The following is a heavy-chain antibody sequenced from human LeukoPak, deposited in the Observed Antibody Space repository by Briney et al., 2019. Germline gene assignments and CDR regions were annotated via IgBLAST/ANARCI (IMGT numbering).Heavy chain of an antibody. CDR3: ATGSMVYAPYYYYGMDV. V-gene: IGHV4-30-4*02. D-gene: IGHD2-8*01. J-gene: IGHJ6*02. CDR1: GGSISRGDYY. CDR2: IYYSGSI. Sequence: PSETLSLTCTLSGGSISRGDYYWSWIPQPPGTGLEWIGYIYYSGSIYYNPSLKSRVTISVDTSKNQFSLKLSSVTAADTAVYYCATGSMVYAPYYYYGMDVWGQGTTVTVSS.